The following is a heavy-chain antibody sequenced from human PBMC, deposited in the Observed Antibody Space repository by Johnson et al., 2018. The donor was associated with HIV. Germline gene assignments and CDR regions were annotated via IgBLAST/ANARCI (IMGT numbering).Heavy chain of an antibody. CDR3: ARGGASGAFDI. V-gene: IGHV3-64*01. CDR2: ISSNGGST. Sequence: VQLVESGGGLVQPGGSLRLSCAASGFTFSSYAMHWVRQAPGKGLEYVSGISSNGGSTYYANSVKGRFTISRDNSKNTLYLQMGSLRAEDMAVYYCARGGASGAFDIWGQGTMVTVSS. CDR1: GFTFSSYA. D-gene: IGHD1-26*01. J-gene: IGHJ3*02.